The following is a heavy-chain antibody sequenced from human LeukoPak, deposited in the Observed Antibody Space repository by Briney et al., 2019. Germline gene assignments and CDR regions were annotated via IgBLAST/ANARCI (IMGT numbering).Heavy chain of an antibody. D-gene: IGHD1-26*01. CDR2: IYYSGST. CDR3: ARTPWGLNYFDY. J-gene: IGHJ4*02. CDR1: GGSISSGGYY. V-gene: IGHV4-31*03. Sequence: SQTLFLTCTVSGGSISSGGYYWSWIRQHPGKGLEWIGYIYYSGSTYYNPSLKSRVTISVDTSKNQFSLKLSSVTAADTAVYYCARTPWGLNYFDYWGQGTLVTVSS.